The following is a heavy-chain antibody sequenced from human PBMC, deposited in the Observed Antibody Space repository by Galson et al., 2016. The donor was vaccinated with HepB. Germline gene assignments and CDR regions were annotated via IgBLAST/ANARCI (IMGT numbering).Heavy chain of an antibody. V-gene: IGHV1-2*04. CDR1: GYTFTDSY. CDR2: IDPSTGDT. D-gene: IGHD2-15*01. J-gene: IGHJ6*01. Sequence: SVKVSCKASGYTFTDSYIHWVRQAPGQGLEWMAWIDPSTGDTRSAQKFQGWVTLTRDTASNTLFMEMTSLKSDDTGVYSCARAGALPDHGVWHYGMDVWGRGTTVTVFS. CDR3: ARAGALPDHGVWHYGMDV.